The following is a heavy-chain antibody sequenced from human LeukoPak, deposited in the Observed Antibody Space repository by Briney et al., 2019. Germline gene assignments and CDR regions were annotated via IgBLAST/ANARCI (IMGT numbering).Heavy chain of an antibody. CDR3: ASRSAAGPF. V-gene: IGHV4-34*01. Sequence: SETLSLTCAVYGGSFSGYYWSWIRQPPGKGLEWIGEINHSGSTNYNPSLKSRVTISVDKSQNQLSLRLNSVTAADTAVYYCASRSAAGPFWGQGTLVTVSS. D-gene: IGHD6-13*01. CDR2: INHSGST. CDR1: GGSFSGYY. J-gene: IGHJ4*02.